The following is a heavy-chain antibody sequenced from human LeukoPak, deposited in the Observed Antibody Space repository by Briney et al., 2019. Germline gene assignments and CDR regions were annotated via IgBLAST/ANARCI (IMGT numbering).Heavy chain of an antibody. J-gene: IGHJ4*02. V-gene: IGHV1-2*02. Sequence: ASVKVSCKASGSIFTSYYIHWVRQAPGQGLEWMGWINPNSGVTNYAQKFQGRVTMAGDTSISTAYMDLKRLRSDDTAVYYCARDPGANYFDYWGQGTLVTVSS. CDR3: ARDPGANYFDY. D-gene: IGHD7-27*01. CDR2: INPNSGVT. CDR1: GSIFTSYY.